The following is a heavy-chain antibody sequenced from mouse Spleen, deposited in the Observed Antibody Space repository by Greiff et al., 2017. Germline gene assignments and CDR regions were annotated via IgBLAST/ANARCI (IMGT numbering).Heavy chain of an antibody. J-gene: IGHJ2*01. V-gene: IGHV14-3*02. CDR3: ARFPYSSYGSSD. D-gene: IGHD1-1*01. CDR2: IDPANGNT. CDR1: GFNIKDTY. Sequence: VQLQQSGAELVKPGASVKLSCTASGFNIKDTYMHWVKQRPEQGLEWIGRIDPANGNTKYDPKFQGKATITADTSSNTAYLQLSSLTSEDTAVYYCARFPYSSYGSSDWGQGTTLTVSS.